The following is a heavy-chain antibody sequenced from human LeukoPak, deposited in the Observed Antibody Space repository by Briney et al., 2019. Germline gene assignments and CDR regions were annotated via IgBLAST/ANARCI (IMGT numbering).Heavy chain of an antibody. CDR3: ARGLLGGGGGSFDQ. Sequence: GGSLRLSCPASGFTFSNYAMNWCRQAPGKGLEWVSAINSGRSTFYADSVKGRFTISRDNAKNSLYLQMNSLRDEDTAVYYCARGLLGGGGGSFDQGGQGTLVTVSS. CDR1: GFTFSNYA. J-gene: IGHJ4*02. D-gene: IGHD3-16*01. CDR2: INSGRST. V-gene: IGHV3-69-1*01.